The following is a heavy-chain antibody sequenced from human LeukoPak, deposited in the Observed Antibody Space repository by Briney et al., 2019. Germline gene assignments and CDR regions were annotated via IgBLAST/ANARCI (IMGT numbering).Heavy chain of an antibody. J-gene: IGHJ6*03. CDR3: ARDGLASNWYPYYYYMDV. CDR1: GYTFTGYY. Sequence: GASVRVSCKASGYTFTGYYMHWVRQAPGQGLEWMGWINPNSGGTNYAQKFQGRVTMTRDTSISTAYMELSRLRSDDTAVYYCARDGLASNWYPYYYYMDVWGKGTTVTVSS. V-gene: IGHV1-2*02. D-gene: IGHD6-13*01. CDR2: INPNSGGT.